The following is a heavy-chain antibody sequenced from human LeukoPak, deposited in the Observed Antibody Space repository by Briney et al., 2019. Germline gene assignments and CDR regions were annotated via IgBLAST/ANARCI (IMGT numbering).Heavy chain of an antibody. Sequence: PSETLSLTCTVSGGSISSYYWSWIRQHPGKGLEWIGYIYYSGSTYFNPSLKSRVTISVDTSKNQFSLKLSSVTAADTAVYYCARGVASGYETGGFDYWGQGTLVTVSS. D-gene: IGHD5-12*01. CDR3: ARGVASGYETGGFDY. V-gene: IGHV4-59*06. CDR1: GGSISSYY. J-gene: IGHJ4*02. CDR2: IYYSGST.